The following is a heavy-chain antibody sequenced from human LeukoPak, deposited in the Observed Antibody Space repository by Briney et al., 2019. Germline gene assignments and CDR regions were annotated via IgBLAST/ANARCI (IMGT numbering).Heavy chain of an antibody. D-gene: IGHD6-19*01. CDR1: GYTFTSYA. CDR2: ISAYNGNT. CDR3: ARDGAVAGEFDY. Sequence: ASVKVSCTASGYTFTSYAISWVRQAPGQGLEWMGWISAYNGNTNYAQKFQGRVTMTTDTSTTTAYMELRSLRYDDTAVYYCARDGAVAGEFDYWGQGTLVTVSS. V-gene: IGHV1-18*04. J-gene: IGHJ4*02.